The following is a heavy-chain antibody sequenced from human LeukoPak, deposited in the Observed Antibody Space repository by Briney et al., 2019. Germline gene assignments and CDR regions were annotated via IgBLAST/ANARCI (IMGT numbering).Heavy chain of an antibody. CDR2: IIPILGIA. CDR3: AKDISERWQQSAGFDY. V-gene: IGHV1-69*04. CDR1: GGTFSSYT. D-gene: IGHD5-24*01. Sequence: SVKVSCKASGGTFSSYTISWVRQAPGQGLEWMGRIIPILGIASYAQKFQGRVTITADKSTSTAYMELSSLRAEDMALYYCAKDISERWQQSAGFDYWGQGTLVTVSS. J-gene: IGHJ4*02.